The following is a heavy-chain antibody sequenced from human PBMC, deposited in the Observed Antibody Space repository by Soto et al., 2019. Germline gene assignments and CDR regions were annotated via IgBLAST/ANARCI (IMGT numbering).Heavy chain of an antibody. CDR2: ISSSSSYI. J-gene: IGHJ6*02. CDR3: ARGVVAVAGTYYGMDV. Sequence: EVQLVESGGGLVKPGGSLRLSCAASGFTFSSYSMNWVRQAPGKGLEWVSSISSSSSYIYYADSVKGRFTISRDNAKNXLYLQMNSLRAEDTAVYYCARGVVAVAGTYYGMDVWGQGTTVTVSS. CDR1: GFTFSSYS. V-gene: IGHV3-21*01. D-gene: IGHD6-19*01.